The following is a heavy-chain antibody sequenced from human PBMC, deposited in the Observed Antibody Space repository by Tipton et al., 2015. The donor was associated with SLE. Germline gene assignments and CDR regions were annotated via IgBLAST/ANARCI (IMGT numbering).Heavy chain of an antibody. V-gene: IGHV3-30-3*01. CDR2: ISYDGSNK. D-gene: IGHD2-2*01. Sequence: SLRLSCAASGFTFSSYAMHWVRQAPGKGLEWVAVISYDGSNKYYADSVKGRFTISRDNAKNSLYLQMNSLRAEDTAVYYCAREPGTSWPDYWGQGTLVTVSS. CDR3: AREPGTSWPDY. J-gene: IGHJ4*02. CDR1: GFTFSSYA.